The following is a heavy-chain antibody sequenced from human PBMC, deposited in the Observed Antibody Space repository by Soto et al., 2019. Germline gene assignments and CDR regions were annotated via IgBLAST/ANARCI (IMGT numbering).Heavy chain of an antibody. CDR1: GFTFSDYY. CDR2: ISSSSNYT. D-gene: IGHD6-25*01. CDR3: ARTSSRRAFDI. Sequence: GGSLRLSCSASGFTFSDYYMSWIRQSPGKGLEWVSYISSSSNYTNLADSVKGRFTISRDNAKNSLYLQMNSLRAEDTAVYYCARTSSRRAFDIWGQGTMVTVSS. J-gene: IGHJ3*02. V-gene: IGHV3-11*06.